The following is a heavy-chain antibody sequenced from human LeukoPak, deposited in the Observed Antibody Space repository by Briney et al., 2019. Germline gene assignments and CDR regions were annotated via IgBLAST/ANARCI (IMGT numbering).Heavy chain of an antibody. CDR2: ISYDGSNK. Sequence: GRSLRLSCAASGFTFSSYGMHWVRQAPGEGLEWVAVISYDGSNKYYADSVKGRFTISRDNSKNTLYLQMNSLRAEDTAVYYCAKEGYYYDSSGYNYYYGMDVWGQGTTVTVSS. CDR3: AKEGYYYDSSGYNYYYGMDV. V-gene: IGHV3-30*18. J-gene: IGHJ6*02. CDR1: GFTFSSYG. D-gene: IGHD3-22*01.